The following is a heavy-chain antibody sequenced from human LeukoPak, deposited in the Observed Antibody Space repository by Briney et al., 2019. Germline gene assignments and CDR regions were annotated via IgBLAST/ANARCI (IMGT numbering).Heavy chain of an antibody. J-gene: IGHJ4*02. CDR2: ISGSGGST. D-gene: IGHD3-22*01. CDR3: AREGVDMDYDSSGYQDY. CDR1: GFTFSSYG. Sequence: RSGGSLRLSCAASGFTFSSYGMSWVRQAPGKGLEWVSAISGSGGSTYYADSVKGRFTISRGNSKNTLYLQMNTLRAEDTAVYYCAREGVDMDYDSSGYQDYWGQGTLVTVSS. V-gene: IGHV3-23*01.